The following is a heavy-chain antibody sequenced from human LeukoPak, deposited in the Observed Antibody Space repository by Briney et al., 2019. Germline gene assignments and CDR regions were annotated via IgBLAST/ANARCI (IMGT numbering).Heavy chain of an antibody. Sequence: HTGGSLRLSCAASGITVSSNYMSWVRQAPGKGLEWVSVIYPGGTTSYADSMKGRLTISRHNSKNTVYLQTNSLRAEDTAVYYCATSYGSGSYYNPPRVWGQGATVIVSS. CDR1: GITVSSNY. CDR3: ATSYGSGSYYNPPRV. D-gene: IGHD3-10*01. CDR2: IYPGGTT. V-gene: IGHV3-53*04. J-gene: IGHJ6*02.